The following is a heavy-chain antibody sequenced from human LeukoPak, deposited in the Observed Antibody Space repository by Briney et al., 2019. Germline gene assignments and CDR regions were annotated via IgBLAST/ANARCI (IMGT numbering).Heavy chain of an antibody. J-gene: IGHJ6*02. CDR3: ARVGSGMVRGVYYYYGMDV. CDR1: GGSIGSGGYF. V-gene: IGHV4-30-2*01. D-gene: IGHD3-10*01. Sequence: PSQTLSLTCTVSGGSIGSGGYFWSWIRQPPGKGLEFLGYIYDSVSTYYNPSLKSRVTISVDTSKNQFSLKLSSVTAADTAVYYCARVGSGMVRGVYYYYGMDVWGQGTTVTVSS. CDR2: IYDSVST.